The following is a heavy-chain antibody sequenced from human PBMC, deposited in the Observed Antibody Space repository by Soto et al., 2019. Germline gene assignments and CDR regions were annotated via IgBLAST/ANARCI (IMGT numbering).Heavy chain of an antibody. D-gene: IGHD4-17*01. CDR2: IYYSGST. V-gene: IGHV4-30-4*01. J-gene: IGHJ3*02. CDR1: GGSISSGDYY. CDR3: ASSMTTVTTRAFDI. Sequence: QVQLQESGPGLVKPSQTLSLTCTVSGGSISSGDYYWSWIRQPPGKGLEWIGYIYYSGSTYYNPSLKSRVTLPVDTSKTQFSLKLSSVTAADTAVYDCASSMTTVTTRAFDIWGQGTMVTVSS.